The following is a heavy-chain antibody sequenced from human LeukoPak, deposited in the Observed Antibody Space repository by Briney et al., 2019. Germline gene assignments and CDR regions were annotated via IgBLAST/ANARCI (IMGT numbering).Heavy chain of an antibody. D-gene: IGHD2-21*02. CDR2: VYNSGDT. V-gene: IGHV4-59*08. CDR3: ASQYCGGDCKGPGAFDV. Sequence: SETLSLTCTVSGGAMSAYFWSWIRQPPGKGLEWIGCVYNSGDTNYNPSLKSRLTISIDMSENQFSLRLRSVTAADTAVYYCASQYCGGDCKGPGAFDVWGQGTMVAVSS. J-gene: IGHJ3*01. CDR1: GGAMSAYF.